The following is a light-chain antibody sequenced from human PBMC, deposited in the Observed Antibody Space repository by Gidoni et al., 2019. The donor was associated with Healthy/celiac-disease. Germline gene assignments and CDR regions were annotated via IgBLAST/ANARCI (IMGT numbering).Light chain of an antibody. CDR2: AAS. CDR1: QGISSY. CDR3: QQRNSYPAFT. V-gene: IGKV1-9*01. J-gene: IGKJ3*01. Sequence: DIQLTQSPSFLSASVGDRVTITCWASQGISSYLAWYQQKPGKAPKLLIYAASTLQSGVPSRFSGSGSGTEFTLTISSLQPEDFATYYCQQRNSYPAFTFGPGTKVDIK.